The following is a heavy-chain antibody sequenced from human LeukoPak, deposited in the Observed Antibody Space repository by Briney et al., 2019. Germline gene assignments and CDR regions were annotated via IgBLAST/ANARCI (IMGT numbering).Heavy chain of an antibody. CDR3: ARDHYYDSSGDAFDI. J-gene: IGHJ3*02. D-gene: IGHD3-22*01. CDR1: GYTFTGYY. V-gene: IGHV1-2*06. CDR2: INPNSGGT. Sequence: ASVKVSCKASGYTFTGYYMHLVRQAPGQGLEWMGRINPNSGGTNYAQKFRGRVTMTRDTSISTAYMELSRLRSDDTAVYYCARDHYYDSSGDAFDIWGQGTMVTVSS.